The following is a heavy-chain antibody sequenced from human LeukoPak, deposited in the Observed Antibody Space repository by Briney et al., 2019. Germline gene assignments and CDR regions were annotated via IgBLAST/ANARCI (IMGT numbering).Heavy chain of an antibody. CDR3: VRGDEQWLASY. CDR1: GFTFSGSA. Sequence: PGGSLRLSCAASGFTFSGSAMHWVRQASGKGLEWVGRIRSKANSYATAYAASVKGRFTISRDDSKNTAYLQMNSLKTEDTAVYYCVRGDEQWLASYWGQGTLVTVSS. CDR2: IRSKANSYAT. J-gene: IGHJ4*02. D-gene: IGHD6-19*01. V-gene: IGHV3-73*01.